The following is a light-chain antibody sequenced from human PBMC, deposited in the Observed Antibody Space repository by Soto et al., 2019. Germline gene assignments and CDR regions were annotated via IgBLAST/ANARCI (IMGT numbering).Light chain of an antibody. CDR2: DAS. Sequence: IQMTQSPSSLSASLGARVSITFQASQDIDNYLNWYQQKPGKAPNLLIYDASNLETGVPSRFSGGGSGTDFTFTITSLQPEDIATYYCQHYDHVQVTFGQGTRLEIK. CDR3: QHYDHVQVT. J-gene: IGKJ5*01. V-gene: IGKV1-33*01. CDR1: QDIDNY.